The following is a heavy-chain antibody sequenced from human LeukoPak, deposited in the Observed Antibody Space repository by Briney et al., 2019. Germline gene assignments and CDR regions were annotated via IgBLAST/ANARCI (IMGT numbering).Heavy chain of an antibody. J-gene: IGHJ3*02. CDR3: AREDYGTGSYYRGDAFDI. V-gene: IGHV4-34*01. Sequence: SETLSLTCAVSGGSVSGYYWTWVRQPLGKGLEWIGEISHTGGANHNPSLKSRVTIGLDTSKKQLSLKLESVTAADTAVYYCAREDYGTGSYYRGDAFDIWGHGTMVTVSS. CDR1: GGSVSGYY. D-gene: IGHD3-10*01. CDR2: ISHTGGA.